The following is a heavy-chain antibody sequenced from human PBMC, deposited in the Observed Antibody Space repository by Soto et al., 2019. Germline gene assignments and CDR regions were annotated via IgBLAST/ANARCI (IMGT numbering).Heavy chain of an antibody. V-gene: IGHV3-23*01. CDR1: GFDFNNYA. Sequence: GGSLRLSCAASGFDFNNYAMSWVRHAPGKGLEWVSGIGGSGRTTYYADSVKGRFTISRDNSNNTLFLQMNILRAEDTAVYYCAKSRYSDSSGDFYDYWGQGTLVTVSS. D-gene: IGHD3-22*01. CDR2: IGGSGRTT. J-gene: IGHJ4*02. CDR3: AKSRYSDSSGDFYDY.